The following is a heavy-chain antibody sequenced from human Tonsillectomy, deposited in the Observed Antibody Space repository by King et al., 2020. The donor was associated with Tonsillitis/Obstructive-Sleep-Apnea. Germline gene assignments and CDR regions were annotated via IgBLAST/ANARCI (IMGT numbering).Heavy chain of an antibody. CDR1: GFTFSSYW. J-gene: IGHJ4*02. CDR2: LNSDGSSR. D-gene: IGHD3-22*01. V-gene: IGHV3-74*01. CDR3: VRERSNSYDSSGLDY. Sequence: VQLVESGGGLVQPGGSLRLSCAASGFTFSSYWMHWVRQAPGKGLVWVSRLNSDGSSRSYADSVKGRFTISRDNAKNTLYLQMNTLRAEDTAVYYCVRERSNSYDSSGLDYWGQGTLVTVSS.